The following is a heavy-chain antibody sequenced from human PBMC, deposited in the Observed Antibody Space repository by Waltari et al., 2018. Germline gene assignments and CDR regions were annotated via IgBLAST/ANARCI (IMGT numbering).Heavy chain of an antibody. CDR3: ARTPYLHDAFDI. CDR1: GYSISRGYY. Sequence: QVQLQESGPGLVKPSETLSLTCAVSGYSISRGYYWGWIRQPPGKGLEWIGSIYHSGSTYYNPSPKSRVTISVDTSKNQFSLKLSSVTAADTAVYYCARTPYLHDAFDIWGQGTMVTVSS. V-gene: IGHV4-38-2*01. D-gene: IGHD3-10*01. CDR2: IYHSGST. J-gene: IGHJ3*02.